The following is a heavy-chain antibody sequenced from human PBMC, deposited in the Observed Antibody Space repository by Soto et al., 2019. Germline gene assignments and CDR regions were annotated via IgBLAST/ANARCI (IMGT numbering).Heavy chain of an antibody. CDR2: INHSGST. Sequence: PSETLSLTCAVYGGSFSGYYWSWIRQPPGKGLEWIGEINHSGSTNYNPSLKSRVTISVDTSKNQFSLKLSSVTAADTAVYYCASSIAYCGGDCYPYYFDYWGQGTLVTVSS. D-gene: IGHD2-21*02. CDR3: ASSIAYCGGDCYPYYFDY. CDR1: GGSFSGYY. V-gene: IGHV4-34*01. J-gene: IGHJ4*02.